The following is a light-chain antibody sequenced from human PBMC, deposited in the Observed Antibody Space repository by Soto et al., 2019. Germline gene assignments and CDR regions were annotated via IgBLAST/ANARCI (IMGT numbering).Light chain of an antibody. V-gene: IGKV1-6*01. CDR3: LQDDDYPLT. J-gene: IGKJ4*01. CDR1: QGIRNE. Sequence: AIQGTQSPSSLSASVGDRVTITCRASQGIRNELSWYQQKPGKAPKFLIFAASNLQSGVPSRFSGSGSGTDFTLTISSLQPEDFATYFCLQDDDYPLTFGGGTKVDIK. CDR2: AAS.